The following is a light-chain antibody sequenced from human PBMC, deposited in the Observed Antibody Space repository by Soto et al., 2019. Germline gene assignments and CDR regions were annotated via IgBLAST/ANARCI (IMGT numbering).Light chain of an antibody. CDR2: GTS. CDR1: QSVSSSS. J-gene: IGKJ2*01. V-gene: IGKV3-20*01. Sequence: VLTQSPCTLSLSAGDRATLSCRASQSVSSSSFAWYQQKPGQAPRLLIFGTSARATGLPDRFRGSWSGTEFTLTITRLEPEDFAVYYCQQYGNSRFTFGRGTKLEIK. CDR3: QQYGNSRFT.